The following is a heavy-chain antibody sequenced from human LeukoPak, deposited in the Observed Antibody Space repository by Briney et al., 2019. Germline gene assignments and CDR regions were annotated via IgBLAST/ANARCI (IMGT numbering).Heavy chain of an antibody. Sequence: ASVKVSCKASGYTFTSYAMNWVRQAPGQGLEWMGWINTNTGNPTYAQGFTGRFVFSLDTSVSTAYLQISSLKAEDTAVYYCARWGRTMVRGVINWFDPWGQGTLVTVSS. CDR3: ARWGRTMVRGVINWFDP. CDR1: GYTFTSYA. D-gene: IGHD3-10*01. V-gene: IGHV7-4-1*02. J-gene: IGHJ5*02. CDR2: INTNTGNP.